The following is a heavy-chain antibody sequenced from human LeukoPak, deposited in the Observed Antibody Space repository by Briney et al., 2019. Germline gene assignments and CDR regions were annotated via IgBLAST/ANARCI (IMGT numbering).Heavy chain of an antibody. CDR1: GYTFTSHS. CDR3: ARSSQFPTQALGYYYYGMDV. CDR2: INTGNGNT. V-gene: IGHV1-3*04. J-gene: IGHJ6*02. Sequence: ASVKVSCKASGYTFTSHSMHWVRQAPGQRLEWMGWINTGNGNTKYSQKFQGRVTITADESTSTAYMELSSLRSEDTAVYYCARSSQFPTQALGYYYYGMDVWGQGTTVTVSS.